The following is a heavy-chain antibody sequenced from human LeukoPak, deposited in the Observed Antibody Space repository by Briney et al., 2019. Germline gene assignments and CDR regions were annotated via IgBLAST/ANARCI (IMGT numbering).Heavy chain of an antibody. V-gene: IGHV4-39*07. J-gene: IGHJ4*02. Sequence: SETLSLTCTVSGDSISSTSYYWGWIRQPPGKGLVWIGSIYYTGSTYYNPSLESRVTISINTSKNQFSLKLSSVTAADTAVYFCARDRRYDFWSGYIAYFDYWGQGILVTVSS. D-gene: IGHD3-3*01. CDR1: GDSISSTSYY. CDR3: ARDRRYDFWSGYIAYFDY. CDR2: IYYTGST.